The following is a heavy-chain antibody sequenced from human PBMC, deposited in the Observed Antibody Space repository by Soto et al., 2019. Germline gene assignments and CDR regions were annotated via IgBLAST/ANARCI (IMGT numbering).Heavy chain of an antibody. D-gene: IGHD6-13*01. CDR2: INPNSGGT. J-gene: IGHJ6*02. CDR3: ARVDSSRKEDYYGMDV. V-gene: IGHV1-2*04. Sequence: GASVKVSCKASGYTFTGYYMHWVRQAPGQGLEWMGWINPNSGGTNYAQKFQGWVTMTRDTSISTAYMELSRLRSDDTAVYYCARVDSSRKEDYYGMDVWGQGTTVTVSS. CDR1: GYTFTGYY.